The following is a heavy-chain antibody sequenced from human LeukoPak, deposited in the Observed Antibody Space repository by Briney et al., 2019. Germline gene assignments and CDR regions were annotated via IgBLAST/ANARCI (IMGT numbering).Heavy chain of an antibody. Sequence: GGSLRLSCAASGFTFSSYVMHWVRQAPGKGLEWVAVISYDGSNKYYADSVKGRFTISRDNSKNTLYLQMNSLRAEDTAVYYCARQRVPYCSGGSCYEDAFDIWGQGTMVTVSS. CDR1: GFTFSSYV. CDR2: ISYDGSNK. CDR3: ARQRVPYCSGGSCYEDAFDI. D-gene: IGHD2-15*01. J-gene: IGHJ3*02. V-gene: IGHV3-30*04.